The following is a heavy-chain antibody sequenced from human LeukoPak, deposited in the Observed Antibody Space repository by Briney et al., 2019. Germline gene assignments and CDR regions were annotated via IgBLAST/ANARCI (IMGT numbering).Heavy chain of an antibody. J-gene: IGHJ4*02. CDR3: ARHKGDGYNYYSFDY. CDR1: GGSISSYY. D-gene: IGHD5-24*01. CDR2: IYYSGST. V-gene: IGHV4-59*08. Sequence: SETLSLTCTVSGGSISSYYWSWIRQPPGKGLEWLGYIYYSGSTDYNPSLKSRVTISVDTSKNQFSLELSSVTAADTAVYYCARHKGDGYNYYSFDYWGQGTLVTVSS.